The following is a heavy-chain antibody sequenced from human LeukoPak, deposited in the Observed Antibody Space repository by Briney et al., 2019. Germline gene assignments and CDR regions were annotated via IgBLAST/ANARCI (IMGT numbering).Heavy chain of an antibody. D-gene: IGHD5-24*01. CDR1: GGSISGYY. J-gene: IGHJ5*02. CDR2: INHSGST. CDR3: ARVRWLQQYNWFDP. V-gene: IGHV4-34*01. Sequence: PSETLSLTCTVSGGSISGYYWSWIRQPPGKGLEWIGEINHSGSTNYNPSLKSRVTISVDTSKNQFSLKLSSVTAADTAVYYCARVRWLQQYNWFDPWGQGTLVTVSS.